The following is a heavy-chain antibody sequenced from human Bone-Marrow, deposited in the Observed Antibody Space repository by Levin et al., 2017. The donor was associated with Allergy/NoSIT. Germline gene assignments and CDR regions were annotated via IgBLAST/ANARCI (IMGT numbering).Heavy chain of an antibody. CDR3: VRGGDY. Sequence: LSLTCAASGFTFKNYWMHWVRQAPGKGLVWVSYITSDGSRTNNADSVKGRFTISRDNAKNTVYLQMNSLRAEDTAVYYCVRGGDYWGQGTLVTVSS. D-gene: IGHD3-16*01. CDR2: ITSDGSRT. CDR1: GFTFKNYW. J-gene: IGHJ4*02. V-gene: IGHV3-74*01.